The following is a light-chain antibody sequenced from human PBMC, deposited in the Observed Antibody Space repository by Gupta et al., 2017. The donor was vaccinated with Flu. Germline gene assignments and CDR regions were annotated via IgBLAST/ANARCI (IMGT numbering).Light chain of an antibody. CDR2: DAS. V-gene: IGKV3-11*01. J-gene: IGKJ3*01. CDR3: LQCSDWPPT. CDR1: QSASSY. Sequence: EIVLTQSPATLSLSPGERATLSCRASQSASSYLAWYQQKPGQAPRLLIYDASNRATGIPARFTGSGSGTDFTLTISSLAPEDFAVYYCLQCSDWPPTFGPETKVDMK.